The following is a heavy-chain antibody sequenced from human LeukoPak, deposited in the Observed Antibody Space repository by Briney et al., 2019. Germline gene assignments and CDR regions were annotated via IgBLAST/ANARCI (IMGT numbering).Heavy chain of an antibody. J-gene: IGHJ3*02. Sequence: GGSLRLSCAASGFSVSSNYMSWVRQAPGKGLEWVSVIYSGGSTYYADSVMGRFTISRDNSKNTLYLQMNSLRAEDTAVYYCARDCGGDCSDAFDIWGQGTMVTVSS. CDR1: GFSVSSNY. CDR3: ARDCGGDCSDAFDI. CDR2: IYSGGST. D-gene: IGHD2-21*02. V-gene: IGHV3-53*01.